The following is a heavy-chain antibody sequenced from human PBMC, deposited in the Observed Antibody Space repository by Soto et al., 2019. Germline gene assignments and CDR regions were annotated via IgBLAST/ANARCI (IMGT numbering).Heavy chain of an antibody. V-gene: IGHV3-53*04. CDR3: ARGSRSYSSGWYGPIYYFDY. Sequence: EVQLVESGGGLVQPGGSLRLSCAASGFTVSSNYMSWVRQAPGKGLEWVSVIYSGGSTYYADSVEGRCTISRHNSKNTLYLQMNSLRAEDTAVYYCARGSRSYSSGWYGPIYYFDYWGQGTLVTVSS. J-gene: IGHJ4*02. CDR2: IYSGGST. D-gene: IGHD6-19*01. CDR1: GFTVSSNY.